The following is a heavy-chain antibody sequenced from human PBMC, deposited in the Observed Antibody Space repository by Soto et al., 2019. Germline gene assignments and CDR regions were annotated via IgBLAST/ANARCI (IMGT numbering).Heavy chain of an antibody. CDR2: ISFDGSNK. J-gene: IGHJ6*02. V-gene: IGHV3-30-3*01. CDR3: ARLPGALVAVLYIYPLDGREAMSDVDV. CDR1: GFTFNYYP. Sequence: QMQLVESGGGAVQPGESLRLSCAASGFTFNYYPMHWVRQTPGKGLEWVAVISFDGSNKYYADSVKGRFTISRDNSKNMLYLQMSSLRAEDAAVYYCARLPGALVAVLYIYPLDGREAMSDVDVWGQGTTVSVSS. D-gene: IGHD6-19*01.